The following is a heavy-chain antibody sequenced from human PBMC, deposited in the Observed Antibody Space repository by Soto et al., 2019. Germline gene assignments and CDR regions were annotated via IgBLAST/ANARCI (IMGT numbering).Heavy chain of an antibody. CDR2: IWYDGSNK. D-gene: IGHD1-26*01. J-gene: IGHJ5*02. CDR3: ARNKLVGATSNWFDP. V-gene: IGHV3-33*01. CDR1: GFTFSSYG. Sequence: RGSLRLSCAASGFTFSSYGMHWVRQAPGKGLEWVAVIWYDGSNKYYADSVKGRFTISRDNSKNTLYLQMNSLRAEDTAVYYCARNKLVGATSNWFDPWGQGTLVTVSS.